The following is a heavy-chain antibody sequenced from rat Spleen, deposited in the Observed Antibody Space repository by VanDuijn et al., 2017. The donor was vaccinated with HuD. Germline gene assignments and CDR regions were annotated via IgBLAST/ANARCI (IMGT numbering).Heavy chain of an antibody. D-gene: IGHD1-5*01. CDR3: AKDVGRYNCFFDY. CDR1: GFTFSSFA. J-gene: IGHJ2*01. CDR2: ISYDGGNT. V-gene: IGHV5-20*01. Sequence: EVQLVESGGGLVQPGRSMKLSCAASGFTFSSFAMAWVRQAPTKGLEWVASISYDGGNTYYRDSVKGRFTISRDNAKSSLYLQMDSLRSEDQSTYYCAKDVGRYNCFFDYWGQGVMVTVSS.